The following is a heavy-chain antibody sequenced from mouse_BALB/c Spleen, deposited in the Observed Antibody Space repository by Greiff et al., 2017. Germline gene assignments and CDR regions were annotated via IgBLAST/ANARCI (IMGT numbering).Heavy chain of an antibody. D-gene: IGHD2-14*01. CDR2: IYPGNSDT. V-gene: IGHV1-5*01. CDR1: GYSFTSYW. CDR3: TRSPYDRYDDGAWFAY. J-gene: IGHJ3*01. Sequence: VQLQQSGTVLARPGASVKMSCKASGYSFTSYWMHWVKQRPGQGLEWIGAIYPGNSDTSYNQKFKGKAKLTAVTSASTAYMELSSLTNEDSAVYYCTRSPYDRYDDGAWFAYWGQGTLVTVSA.